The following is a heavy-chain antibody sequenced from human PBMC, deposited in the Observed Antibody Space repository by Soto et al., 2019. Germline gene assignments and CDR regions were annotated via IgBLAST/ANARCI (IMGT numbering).Heavy chain of an antibody. CDR1: GFTFSDHY. D-gene: IGHD3-22*01. J-gene: IGHJ4*01. Sequence: GGSLRLSCAGSGFTFSDHYIDWVRQAPGKGLEWVGRTTNRAKSYTAEYAASVKGRFTISRDDSHMYLQMDSLKTEDTAVYYCAREGDSSGPDFDYWGQEPWSPSPQ. CDR2: TTNRAKSYTA. V-gene: IGHV3-72*01. CDR3: AREGDSSGPDFDY.